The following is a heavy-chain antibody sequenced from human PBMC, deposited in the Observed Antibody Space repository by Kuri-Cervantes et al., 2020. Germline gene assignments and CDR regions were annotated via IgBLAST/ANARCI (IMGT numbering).Heavy chain of an antibody. V-gene: IGHV3-9*01. CDR2: ISWNSGSI. Sequence: SLKISCAASGFTFDDYAMHWARQAPGKGLEWVSGISWNSGSIGYADSVKGRFTISRDNAKNSLYLQMNSLRAEDTALYYCAKDIDRVAAAGRGAFDIWGQGTMVTVSS. CDR1: GFTFDDYA. CDR3: AKDIDRVAAAGRGAFDI. J-gene: IGHJ3*02. D-gene: IGHD6-13*01.